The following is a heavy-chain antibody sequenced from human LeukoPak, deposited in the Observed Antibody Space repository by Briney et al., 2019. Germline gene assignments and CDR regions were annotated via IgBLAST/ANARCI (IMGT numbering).Heavy chain of an antibody. CDR3: ARWGGYYYDSSGSAPL. CDR2: IYYSGST. D-gene: IGHD3-22*01. Sequence: ASETLSLTCTVSGGSISSSSYYWGWIRQPPGKGLEWIGSIYYSGSTYYNPSLKSRVTISVDTSKNQFSLKLSSVTAADTAVYYCARWGGYYYDSSGSAPLWGQGTMVTVSS. J-gene: IGHJ3*01. V-gene: IGHV4-39*07. CDR1: GGSISSSSYY.